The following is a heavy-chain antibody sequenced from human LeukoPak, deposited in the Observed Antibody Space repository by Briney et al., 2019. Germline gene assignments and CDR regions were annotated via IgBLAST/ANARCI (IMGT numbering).Heavy chain of an antibody. CDR1: GFAFSNYG. Sequence: PGGSLRLSCAASGFAFSNYGMHWVRQAPGKGLEWVAVISYDGSNKYYADSVTGRFTISRDNSKNTLYLQMNSLRAEDTAVYYCAKRTYSTSWFADYFDYWGQGTLVTVSS. D-gene: IGHD6-13*01. J-gene: IGHJ4*02. CDR3: AKRTYSTSWFADYFDY. CDR2: ISYDGSNK. V-gene: IGHV3-30*18.